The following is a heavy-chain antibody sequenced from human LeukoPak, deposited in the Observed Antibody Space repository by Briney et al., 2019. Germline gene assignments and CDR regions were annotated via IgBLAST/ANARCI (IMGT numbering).Heavy chain of an antibody. CDR2: ISSSGSTI. D-gene: IGHD3-10*01. V-gene: IGHV3-48*03. Sequence: GGSLRLSCAASGFTFSSYEMNWVRQAPGKGLEWVSYISSSGSTIYYADSVKGRFTISRDNAKNSLYLQMNSLRAEDTAVYYCAKEPNYGSGSSYYYYMDVWGKGTTVTISS. CDR1: GFTFSSYE. CDR3: AKEPNYGSGSSYYYYMDV. J-gene: IGHJ6*03.